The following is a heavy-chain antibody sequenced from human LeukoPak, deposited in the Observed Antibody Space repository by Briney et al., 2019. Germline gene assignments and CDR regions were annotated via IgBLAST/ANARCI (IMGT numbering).Heavy chain of an antibody. Sequence: GGSLRLSCAASGFTFSSYSMNWVRQAPGKGLEWVSSISSSSSYIYYADSVKGRFTISRDNAKNSLYLQMNSLRAEDTAVYYCRVVIIDRDWFDPWGQGTLVTVSS. CDR2: ISSSSSYI. J-gene: IGHJ5*02. V-gene: IGHV3-21*01. CDR3: RVVIIDRDWFDP. CDR1: GFTFSSYS. D-gene: IGHD3-3*01.